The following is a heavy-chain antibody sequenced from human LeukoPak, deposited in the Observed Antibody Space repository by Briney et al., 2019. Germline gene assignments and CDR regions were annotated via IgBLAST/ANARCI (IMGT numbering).Heavy chain of an antibody. J-gene: IGHJ4*02. CDR2: IRSKANSYAT. V-gene: IGHV3-73*01. Sequence: GGALRLSCAASGFTFSGSAMHWVRQASGKGLEWVGRIRSKANSYATAYAASVKGRFTISRDDSKNTAYLQMNSLKTEDTAVYYCTRRDYYDSSGYMHYWGQGTLVTVSS. CDR3: TRRDYYDSSGYMHY. D-gene: IGHD3-22*01. CDR1: GFTFSGSA.